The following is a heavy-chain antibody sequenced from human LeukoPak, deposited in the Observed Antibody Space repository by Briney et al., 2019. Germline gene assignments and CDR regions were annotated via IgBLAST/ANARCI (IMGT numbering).Heavy chain of an antibody. CDR1: GYTFTSYD. CDR3: ARGSGLVWGRRFDY. Sequence: ASVKVSCKASGYTFTSYDINWVRQATGQRLEWMGWMNPNSGNTGYAQKFQGRVTMTTNTSISTAYMELSSLRAEDTAVYYCARGSGLVWGRRFDYCGQGTLVTVSS. J-gene: IGHJ4*02. CDR2: MNPNSGNT. V-gene: IGHV1-8*01. D-gene: IGHD6-19*01.